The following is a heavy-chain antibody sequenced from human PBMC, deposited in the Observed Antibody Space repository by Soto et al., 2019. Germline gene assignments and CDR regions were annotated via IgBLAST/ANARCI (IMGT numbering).Heavy chain of an antibody. V-gene: IGHV2-5*02. D-gene: IGHD2-21*02. CDR1: GFSLSTIGVG. CDR3: VQSRCGGDCLQSYSSHSYYGLAV. CDR2: IYWDDDK. J-gene: IGHJ6*02. Sequence: QITLKESGPTLVKPTQTLTLTCTFSGFSLSTIGVGVGWIRQPPGKALEWLALIYWDDDKRYSPSLKSRLTVTKDTSKNQVVLTMTNMDPVDTATYYCVQSRCGGDCLQSYSSHSYYGLAVWGQGTTVTVSS.